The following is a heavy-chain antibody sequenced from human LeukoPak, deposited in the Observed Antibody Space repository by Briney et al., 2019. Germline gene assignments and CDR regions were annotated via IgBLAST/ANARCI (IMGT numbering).Heavy chain of an antibody. CDR1: GGSISSSSYY. D-gene: IGHD2-15*01. V-gene: IGHV4-39*07. CDR2: IYYSGST. CDR3: AREVGGSCYAD. J-gene: IGHJ4*02. Sequence: PSETLSLTCTVSGGSISSSSYYWGWIRQPPGKGLEWIGSIYYSGSTYYNPSLKSRVTISVDTSKNQFSLKLSSVTAADTAVYYCAREVGGSCYADWGQGTLVTVSS.